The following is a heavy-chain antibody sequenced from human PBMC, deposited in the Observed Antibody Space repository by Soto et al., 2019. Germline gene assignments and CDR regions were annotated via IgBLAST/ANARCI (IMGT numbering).Heavy chain of an antibody. CDR2: IYYSGST. CDR1: GGSISSGGYY. V-gene: IGHV4-31*03. Sequence: PSETLSLTCTVSGGSISSGGYYWSWIRQHPGKGLEWIGYIYYSGSTYYNPSLKSRVTISADTSKNQFSLKLSSVTAADTAVYYCARAYSSGWYYYYGMDVWGQGTTVTVSS. D-gene: IGHD6-19*01. J-gene: IGHJ6*02. CDR3: ARAYSSGWYYYYGMDV.